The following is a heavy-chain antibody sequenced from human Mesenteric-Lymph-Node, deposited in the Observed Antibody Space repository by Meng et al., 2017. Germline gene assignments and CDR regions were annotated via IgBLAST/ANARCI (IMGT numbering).Heavy chain of an antibody. J-gene: IGHJ3*02. CDR3: ARQLDYNILTGYCYAFDI. V-gene: IGHV1-18*01. Sequence: ASVKVSCKASGYTFTSYGISWVRQAPGQGLEWMGWISAYNGNTNYAQKLQGRVTISADKSISTAYLQWSSLKASDTAMYYCARQLDYNILTGYCYAFDIWGQGTMVTVSS. CDR1: GYTFTSYG. CDR2: ISAYNGNT. D-gene: IGHD3-9*01.